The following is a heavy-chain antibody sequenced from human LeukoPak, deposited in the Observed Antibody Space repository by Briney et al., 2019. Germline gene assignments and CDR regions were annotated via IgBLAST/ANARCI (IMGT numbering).Heavy chain of an antibody. CDR1: GFSFSDYS. V-gene: IGHV3-30*02. Sequence: GGSLRLSCTASGFSFSDYSMNWVRQAPGKGLEWVAFIRYDGSNKHYTDSVKGRFTISRDDSRNTVHLQMNSLRAEDTAVYYCARASYDYIWGTTDYWGQGILVTVSS. CDR3: ARASYDYIWGTTDY. D-gene: IGHD3-16*01. J-gene: IGHJ4*02. CDR2: IRYDGSNK.